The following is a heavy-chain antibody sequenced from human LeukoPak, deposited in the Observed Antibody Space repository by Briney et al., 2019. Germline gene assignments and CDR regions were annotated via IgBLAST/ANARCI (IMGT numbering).Heavy chain of an antibody. CDR1: GFTFNSYD. D-gene: IGHD3-10*01. CDR3: ARRRTGLRSYSDAFDI. V-gene: IGHV3-13*04. CDR2: IDVDGGT. Sequence: GGSLRLSCAASGFTFNSYDMHWVRQGTGKGLEWVSGIDVDGGTYYPDSVKGRFTISRENGRTSLYLQMNSLRAGDTAVYYCARRRTGLRSYSDAFDIWGQGTTVTVSS. J-gene: IGHJ3*02.